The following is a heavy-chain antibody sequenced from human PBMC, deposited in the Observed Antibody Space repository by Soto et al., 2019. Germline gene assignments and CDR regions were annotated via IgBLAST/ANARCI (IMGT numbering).Heavy chain of an antibody. V-gene: IGHV1-69*06. Sequence: GASVKVSCKASGGTFSSYAISWVRQAPGQGLEWMGGIIPIFGTANYAQKFQGRVTITADKSTSTAYMELSSLRSEDTAVYYCARRRRRDGYNWGFGYWGQVTRVTVSS. CDR3: ARRRRRDGYNWGFGY. CDR1: GGTFSSYA. CDR2: IIPIFGTA. D-gene: IGHD5-12*01. J-gene: IGHJ4*02.